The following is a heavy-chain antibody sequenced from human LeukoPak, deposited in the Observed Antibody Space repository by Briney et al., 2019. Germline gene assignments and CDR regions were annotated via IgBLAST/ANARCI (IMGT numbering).Heavy chain of an antibody. CDR3: ARPHPGYCSGGSCYGAWFDP. CDR1: GYTFTSYG. J-gene: IGHJ5*02. V-gene: IGHV1-18*01. D-gene: IGHD2-15*01. Sequence: ASVKVSCKASGYTFTSYGISWVRQALGQGLEWMGWISAYNGNTNYAQKLQGRVTMTTDTSTSTAYMELRSLRSDDTAVYYCARPHPGYCSGGSCYGAWFDPWGQGTLVTVSS. CDR2: ISAYNGNT.